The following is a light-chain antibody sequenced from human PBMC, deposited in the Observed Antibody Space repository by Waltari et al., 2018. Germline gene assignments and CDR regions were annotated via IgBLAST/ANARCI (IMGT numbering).Light chain of an antibody. V-gene: IGLV2-11*01. J-gene: IGLJ2*01. CDR1: SSDVGGYNY. CDR2: DVS. Sequence: QSALTQPPSVSGSPGQSVTISCTGTSSDVGGYNYVSWYQQHPGKAPEPMIYDVSKRPSGVPDRFSGSKSGNTASLTISGLQAEDEADYYCCSYAGSYTLVFGGGTKLTVL. CDR3: CSYAGSYTLV.